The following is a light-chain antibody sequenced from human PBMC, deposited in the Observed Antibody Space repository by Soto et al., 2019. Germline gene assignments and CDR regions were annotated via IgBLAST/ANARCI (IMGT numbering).Light chain of an antibody. V-gene: IGKV3-15*01. CDR1: QSVSSN. Sequence: DILMTQSPATLSLSPGGRATLSCRASQSVSSNLAWYQQKPGQAPRLLIQRASTRATGIPARFSGSGSGTELTLTISSLQSEDFAVYFCQQYNNWPGTFGQGTKVEIK. J-gene: IGKJ1*01. CDR3: QQYNNWPGT. CDR2: RAS.